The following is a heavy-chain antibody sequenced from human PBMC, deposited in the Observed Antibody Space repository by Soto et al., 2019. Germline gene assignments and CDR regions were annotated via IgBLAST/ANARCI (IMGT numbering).Heavy chain of an antibody. Sequence: PSETLSLTCTVSGGSISSGGYYWSWIRQHPGKGLEWIGYIYYSGSTYYNPSLKSRVTISVDTSKNQFSLKLSSVTAAATAVYYCARENRGWFDPWGQGTLVTVSS. V-gene: IGHV4-31*03. CDR3: ARENRGWFDP. J-gene: IGHJ5*02. CDR2: IYYSGST. CDR1: GGSISSGGYY.